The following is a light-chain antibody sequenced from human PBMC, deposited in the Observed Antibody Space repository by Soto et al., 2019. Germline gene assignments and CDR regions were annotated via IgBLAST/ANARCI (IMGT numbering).Light chain of an antibody. J-gene: IGKJ3*01. CDR3: QQYYSLPIS. CDR2: WAS. V-gene: IGKV4-1*01. CDR1: QSVLYSSNNKNY. Sequence: DIVMTQSPDSLAVSLGERATINCKSSQSVLYSSNNKNYLAWYQQKAGQPPKLLIYWASTRESGVPDRFSGSGSGTDFTLTISGLQAEDVAVYYCQQYYSLPISFGPGTKVDIK.